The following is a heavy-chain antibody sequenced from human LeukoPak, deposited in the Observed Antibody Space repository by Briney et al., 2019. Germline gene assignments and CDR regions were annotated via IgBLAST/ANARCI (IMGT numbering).Heavy chain of an antibody. V-gene: IGHV1-69*13. CDR2: IIPIFGTA. Sequence: ASVKVSCKASGGTFSSYAISWVRQAPGQGLEWMGGIIPIFGTANYAQKFQGRVTITADESTSTAYMELSSLRSEDTAVYYCARASSDHRYSSGWYRLDYWGQGTLVTVSS. D-gene: IGHD6-19*01. J-gene: IGHJ4*02. CDR3: ARASSDHRYSSGWYRLDY. CDR1: GGTFSSYA.